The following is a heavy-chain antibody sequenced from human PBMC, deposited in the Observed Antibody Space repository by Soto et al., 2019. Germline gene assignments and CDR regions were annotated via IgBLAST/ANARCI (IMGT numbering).Heavy chain of an antibody. J-gene: IGHJ4*02. D-gene: IGHD6-19*01. CDR2: ISGSGGST. CDR1: GFTFSSYA. Sequence: PGGSLRRSCAASGFTFSSYAISWVRQAPGKGLEWVSAISGSGGSTYYADSVKGRFTISRDNSKNTLYLQMNSLRAEETAVYYCAKDRSSGWYSANFDYWRQVTLVTVSS. V-gene: IGHV3-23*01. CDR3: AKDRSSGWYSANFDY.